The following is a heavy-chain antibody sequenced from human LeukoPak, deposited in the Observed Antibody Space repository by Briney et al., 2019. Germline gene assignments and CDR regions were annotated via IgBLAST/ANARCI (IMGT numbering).Heavy chain of an antibody. V-gene: IGHV3-15*01. CDR3: ARIVVLEAATGY. Sequence: GGSLRLSCEASGFTFSDAWMYWVRQAPGRGRDGVGCIRSKADGGTTDYAAPVKGRLTISRDDSKNTVYLHMNSLKTEDTAVYYCARIVVLEAATGYWGQGTLVTVSS. J-gene: IGHJ4*02. CDR1: GFTFSDAW. D-gene: IGHD2-15*01. CDR2: IRSKADGGTT.